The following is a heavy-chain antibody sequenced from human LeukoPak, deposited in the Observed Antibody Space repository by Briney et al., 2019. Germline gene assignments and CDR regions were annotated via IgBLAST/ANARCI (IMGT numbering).Heavy chain of an antibody. J-gene: IGHJ3*02. CDR2: IIPIFGTA. D-gene: IGHD2-2*01. Sequence: SVKVSCKASGGTFSSYAISWVRQAPGQGLEWMGGIIPIFGTANYAQKFQGRVTITADESTSTAYMELSSLRSEDTAVYYCARRGPRYCSSTSCQWTGYWDAFDIWGQGTMVTVSS. CDR1: GGTFSSYA. CDR3: ARRGPRYCSSTSCQWTGYWDAFDI. V-gene: IGHV1-69*13.